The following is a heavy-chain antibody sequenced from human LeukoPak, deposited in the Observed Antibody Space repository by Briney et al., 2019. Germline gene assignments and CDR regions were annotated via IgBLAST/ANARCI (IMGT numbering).Heavy chain of an antibody. CDR2: ISYDGSNK. CDR1: GFTFSSYA. CDR3: ARDSTGTTDY. V-gene: IGHV3-30*04. J-gene: IGHJ4*02. Sequence: GGSLRLSCAASGFTFSSYAMHWVRQAPGKGLEWVAVISYDGSNKYYADSVKGRFTISRDNSKDTLYLQMNSLRAEDTAVYYCARDSTGTTDYWGQGTLVTVSS. D-gene: IGHD1-7*01.